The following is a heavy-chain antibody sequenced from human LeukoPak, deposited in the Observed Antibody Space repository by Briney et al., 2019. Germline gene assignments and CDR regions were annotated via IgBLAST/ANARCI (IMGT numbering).Heavy chain of an antibody. CDR1: GGSISNYY. CDR3: VRREGYSSSPLGS. D-gene: IGHD2-15*01. J-gene: IGHJ5*02. V-gene: IGHV4-59*01. CDR2: VHSSGIN. Sequence: PSETLSLTCTVSGGSISNYYWTWIRQPPGKGLEWIGYVHSSGINHYSPAVRGRVTMSLDTSKNQFSLNLSSVTAADTAFYYCVRREGYSSSPLGSWGQGTLVTVSS.